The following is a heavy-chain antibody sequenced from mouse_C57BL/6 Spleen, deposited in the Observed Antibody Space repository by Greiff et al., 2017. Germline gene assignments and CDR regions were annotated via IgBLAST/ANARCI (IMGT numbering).Heavy chain of an antibody. CDR3: ARRDDYAAWCAY. CDR2: IYPRDGST. D-gene: IGHD2-4*01. CDR1: GYTFTDHT. V-gene: IGHV1-78*01. J-gene: IGHJ3*01. Sequence: QVQLQQSDAELVKPGASVKISCKVSGYTFTDHTIHWMKQRPEKGLEWIGYIYPRDGSTKYNEKFKGKVTLTADNSNSTDYMQLNSLTSEDTAVYFCARRDDYAAWCAYWGQGTLVTVSS.